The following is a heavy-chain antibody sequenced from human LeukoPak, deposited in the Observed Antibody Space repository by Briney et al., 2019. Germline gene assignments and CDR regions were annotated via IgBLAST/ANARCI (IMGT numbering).Heavy chain of an antibody. CDR2: IYYSGST. D-gene: IGHD5-12*01. CDR1: GGSISSYY. CDR3: ARHRTDSGYDNVDY. J-gene: IGHJ4*02. Sequence: PSETLSLTCTVSGGSISSYYWSWIRQPPEKGLEWIGYIYYSGSTNYNPSLKSRVTISVDTSKNQFSLKLSSVTAADTAVYYCARHRTDSGYDNVDYWGQGTLVTVSP. V-gene: IGHV4-59*08.